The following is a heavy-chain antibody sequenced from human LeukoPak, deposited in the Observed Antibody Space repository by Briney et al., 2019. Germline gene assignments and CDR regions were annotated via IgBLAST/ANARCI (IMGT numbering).Heavy chain of an antibody. CDR1: GFTFSYYG. J-gene: IGHJ4*02. D-gene: IGHD6-13*01. CDR2: ISYDGSSK. CDR3: AKDGLAAAGWFDY. V-gene: IGHV3-30*18. Sequence: GGSLGLSCAASGFTFSYYGMHWVRQAPGKGLEWVAVISYDGSSKYYADSVKGRFTISRDNSKNTLYLQMNSLRAEDTAVYYCAKDGLAAAGWFDYWGQGTLVTVSS.